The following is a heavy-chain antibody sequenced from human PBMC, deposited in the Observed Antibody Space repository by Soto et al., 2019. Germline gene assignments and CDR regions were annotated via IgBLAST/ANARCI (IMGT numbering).Heavy chain of an antibody. V-gene: IGHV4-34*01. CDR2: ISQSGNT. Sequence: SETLSLTCSIYSGSFSGYYWSWIRQPPGKGLEWIGEISQSGNTNYSPSLKSRVSISIDTSKKQFSLNLASVSAADTAVYYCVRDGTKTLRDWFDPWGQG. J-gene: IGHJ5*02. D-gene: IGHD1-1*01. CDR3: VRDGTKTLRDWFDP. CDR1: SGSFSGYY.